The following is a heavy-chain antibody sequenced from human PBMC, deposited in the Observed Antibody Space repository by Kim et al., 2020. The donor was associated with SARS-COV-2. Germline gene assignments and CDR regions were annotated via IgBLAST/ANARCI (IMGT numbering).Heavy chain of an antibody. J-gene: IGHJ4*02. CDR2: IFYRGAT. CDR1: GGSISSISYY. D-gene: IGHD3-10*01. Sequence: SETLSLTCTVSGGSISSISYYWVWIRQPPGKGLEWIGSIFYRGATYYNPSLKSRVTISVDTSKNQFSLKLSSVTAADTAVYYCARYELSGYYFDYWGQGTLVTVSS. CDR3: ARYELSGYYFDY. V-gene: IGHV4-39*01.